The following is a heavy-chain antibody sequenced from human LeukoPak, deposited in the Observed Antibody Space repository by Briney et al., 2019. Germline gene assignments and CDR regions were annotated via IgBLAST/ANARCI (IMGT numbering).Heavy chain of an antibody. Sequence: GGSLRLSCAASGFTFSSYGMHWVRQAPGKGLEWVAVIWYDGSNKYYADSVKGRFTISRDNSKNTLYLQINSLTVEDTAVYYCARTTVAPGSYDAFDIWGQGTMVTVSS. CDR1: GFTFSSYG. CDR2: IWYDGSNK. D-gene: IGHD4-23*01. J-gene: IGHJ3*02. V-gene: IGHV3-33*01. CDR3: ARTTVAPGSYDAFDI.